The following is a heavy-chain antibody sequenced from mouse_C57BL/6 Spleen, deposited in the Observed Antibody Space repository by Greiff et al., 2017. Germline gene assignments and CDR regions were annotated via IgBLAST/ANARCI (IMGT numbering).Heavy chain of an antibody. CDR2: IWSDGST. D-gene: IGHD2-4*01. J-gene: IGHJ4*01. Sequence: QVQLKESGPGLVAPSQSLSITCTVSGFSLTSYGVHWVRQPPGKGLEWLVVIWSDGSTTYNSALKSRLSISKDNSKSQVFLKMNSLQTDDTAMYYCARQQEEYDYDPYYAMDYWGQGTSVTVSS. V-gene: IGHV2-6-1*01. CDR1: GFSLTSYG. CDR3: ARQQEEYDYDPYYAMDY.